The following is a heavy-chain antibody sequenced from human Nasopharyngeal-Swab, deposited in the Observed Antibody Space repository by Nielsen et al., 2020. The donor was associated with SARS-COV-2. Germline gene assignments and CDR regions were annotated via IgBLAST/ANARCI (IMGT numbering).Heavy chain of an antibody. CDR3: ARDAPAHYGAFY. CDR2: IAHDASNE. V-gene: IGHV3-30*03. Sequence: GESLKISCAASGFTFSSFGMHWVRQAPGKGLEWVAFIAHDASNEYYGDSVKGRFSISRDSSKNTLYLQMDSLRGEDTAVYYCARDAPAHYGAFYWGRGTLVPSPQ. CDR1: GFTFSSFG. J-gene: IGHJ4*02. D-gene: IGHD4-17*01.